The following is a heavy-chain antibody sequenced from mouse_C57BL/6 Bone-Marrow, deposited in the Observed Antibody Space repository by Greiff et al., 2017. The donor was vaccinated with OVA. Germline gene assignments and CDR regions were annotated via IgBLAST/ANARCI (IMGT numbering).Heavy chain of an antibody. V-gene: IGHV14-1*01. CDR2: IDPEDGDT. CDR1: GFNIKDYY. CDR3: TGYGNYGRYFDV. Sequence: VQLQQSGAELVRPGASVKLSCTASGFNIKDYYMHWVKQRPEQGLEWIGRIDPEDGDTEYAPKFQGKATMTADTSSNTAYLQRSSRTSEDTAVYYCTGYGNYGRYFDVWGTGTTVTVSS. D-gene: IGHD2-10*02. J-gene: IGHJ1*03.